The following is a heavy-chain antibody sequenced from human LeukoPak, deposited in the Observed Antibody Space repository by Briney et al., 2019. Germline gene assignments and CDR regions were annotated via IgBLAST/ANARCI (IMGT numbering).Heavy chain of an antibody. V-gene: IGHV3-7*04. CDR1: GFTLSRNW. J-gene: IGHJ5*02. CDR2: IMEEGSKE. Sequence: GGSLRLSCAASGFTLSRNWMSWVRQAPGKGLEWVAKIMEEGSKENYEDSVKGRFTISRDNAENSLYLQMSSLRAGDTAVYDCARAYSWGEGARVTVCS. D-gene: IGHD2-21*01. CDR3: ARAYS.